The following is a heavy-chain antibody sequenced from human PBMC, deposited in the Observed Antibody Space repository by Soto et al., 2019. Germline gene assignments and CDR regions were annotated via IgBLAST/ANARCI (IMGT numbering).Heavy chain of an antibody. V-gene: IGHV1-24*01. J-gene: IGHJ6*02. CDR3: ATMNGVRYIVVVVADFGMDV. D-gene: IGHD2-15*01. Sequence: ASVKVSCKVSGYTLTELSMHWVRQAPGKGLEWMGGFDPEDGETIYAQKFQGRVTMTEDTSTDTAYMELSSLRSEDTAVYYCATMNGVRYIVVVVADFGMDVWGQGTTVTVS. CDR2: FDPEDGET. CDR1: GYTLTELS.